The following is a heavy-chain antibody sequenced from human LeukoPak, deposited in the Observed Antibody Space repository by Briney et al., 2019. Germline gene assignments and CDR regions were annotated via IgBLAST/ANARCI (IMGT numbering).Heavy chain of an antibody. Sequence: PGRSLRLSCAASGFTFSSYGMHWVRQAPGKGLEWVAVIWYDGSNKYYADSVKGRFTISRDNSKNTLYLQMNSLRAEDTAVYYCAREESSPYYYYGMDVWGKGTTVTVSS. J-gene: IGHJ6*04. D-gene: IGHD2-15*01. V-gene: IGHV3-33*01. CDR2: IWYDGSNK. CDR1: GFTFSSYG. CDR3: AREESSPYYYYGMDV.